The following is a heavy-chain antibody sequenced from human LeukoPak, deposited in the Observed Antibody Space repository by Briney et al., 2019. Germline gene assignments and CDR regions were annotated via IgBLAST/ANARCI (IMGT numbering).Heavy chain of an antibody. CDR1: GFSFRDYA. CDR2: ISSKVYGGKT. J-gene: IGHJ4*02. Sequence: GGALPLSCITSGFSFRDYAMSWVGQAPGKGLAGVGFISSKVYGGKTEYAASVRGRFTFSRDDFKSIAYLQMNSLKTEDTAVYSCTRGRSGTYSASFYYWGQGILVTVSS. V-gene: IGHV3-49*04. CDR3: TRGRSGTYSASFYY. D-gene: IGHD1-26*01.